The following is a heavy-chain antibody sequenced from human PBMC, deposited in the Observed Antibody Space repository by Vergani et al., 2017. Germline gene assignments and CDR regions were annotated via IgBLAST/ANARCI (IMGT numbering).Heavy chain of an antibody. V-gene: IGHV1-69*01. CDR1: GGTFSSYA. CDR3: ARGAMAGNLREDGFDI. Sequence: QVQLVQSGAEVKKPGSSVKVSCKASGGTFSSYAISWVRQAPGQGPEWMGGIIPIFGTTNYAQKFQGRVTIPADESPSTAHVELSSLRSEDTAVYYCARGAMAGNLREDGFDIWGQGTMVTVSS. J-gene: IGHJ3*02. D-gene: IGHD6-19*01. CDR2: IIPIFGTT.